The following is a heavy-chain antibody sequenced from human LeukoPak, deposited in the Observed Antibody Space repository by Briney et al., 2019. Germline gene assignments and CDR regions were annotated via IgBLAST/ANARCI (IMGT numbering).Heavy chain of an antibody. CDR2: INNDGSTA. J-gene: IGHJ4*02. CDR1: GFTFTNHW. Sequence: PGGSLRLSCAASGFTFTNHWMHWVRQAPGKGLVWVSHINNDGSTATYADSVKGRFTISRDSVKNTVFLQMSSLRAEDTAVYFCTRDRSLSFDYWGQGTLVTVSS. CDR3: TRDRSLSFDY. V-gene: IGHV3-74*01.